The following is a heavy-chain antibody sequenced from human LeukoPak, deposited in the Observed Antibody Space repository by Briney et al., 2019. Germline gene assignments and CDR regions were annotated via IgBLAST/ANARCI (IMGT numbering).Heavy chain of an antibody. CDR3: VRVDGGY. D-gene: IGHD3-16*01. Sequence: GGSLRLSCAASRITLSSYGMHWVRQGPGKGLVWVSRINSDGSTTNYADPVKGRFTISRDNAKNTLYLQMNSLRAEDTAVYYCVRVDGGYWGQGTLVTVSS. CDR2: INSDGSTT. V-gene: IGHV3-74*01. J-gene: IGHJ4*02. CDR1: RITLSSYG.